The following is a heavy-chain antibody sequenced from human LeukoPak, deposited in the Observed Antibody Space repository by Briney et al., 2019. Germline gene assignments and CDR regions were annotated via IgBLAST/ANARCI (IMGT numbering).Heavy chain of an antibody. V-gene: IGHV3-30-3*01. D-gene: IGHD6-25*01. Sequence: GGSLRLSCAASGFTFSSYAMHWVRQAPGKGLEWVAVISYDGSNKYYADSVKGRFTISRDNSKNTLYLQMNSLRAEDTAVYYCAREKAASDAFDIWGQGTMVTVSS. J-gene: IGHJ3*02. CDR3: AREKAASDAFDI. CDR2: ISYDGSNK. CDR1: GFTFSSYA.